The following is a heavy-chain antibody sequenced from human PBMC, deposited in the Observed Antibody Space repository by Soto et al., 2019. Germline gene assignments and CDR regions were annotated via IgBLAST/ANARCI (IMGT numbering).Heavy chain of an antibody. J-gene: IGHJ4*02. CDR2: IKPNGGST. CDR3: VRTLSDSGLSY. D-gene: IGHD6-19*01. V-gene: IGHV1-46*03. Sequence: VEVCSKASGDPVNIYFLSLARQEPGQGLEWMGMIKPNGGSTTYAPKFQGRVTMTTETPTSTVYMELSSLSSEDTAVYYCVRTLSDSGLSYWGQGTVVTVSS. CDR1: GDPVNIYF.